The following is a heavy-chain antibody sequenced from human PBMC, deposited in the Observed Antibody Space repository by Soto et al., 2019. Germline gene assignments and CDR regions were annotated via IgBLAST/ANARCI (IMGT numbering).Heavy chain of an antibody. CDR1: GFTFSSYA. Sequence: EVHLLESGGGLVQPGGSLRLSCAASGFTFSSYAMGWVRQAPGKGLEWVSGISGSGGATAYADSVKGRFTISRDNSKNTLYLQMNSLRVEDTSVYYCAKDDKGNPWALMVVVTLDYWGQGTLVTVSS. D-gene: IGHD3-22*01. CDR2: ISGSGGAT. J-gene: IGHJ4*02. CDR3: AKDDKGNPWALMVVVTLDY. V-gene: IGHV3-23*01.